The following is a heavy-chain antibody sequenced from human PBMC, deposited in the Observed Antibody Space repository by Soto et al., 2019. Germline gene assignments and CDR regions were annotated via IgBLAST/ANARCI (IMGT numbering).Heavy chain of an antibody. CDR3: ASWDQLLYYFDY. V-gene: IGHV4-31*03. J-gene: IGHJ4*02. CDR1: GGSISSGGYY. D-gene: IGHD1-26*01. CDR2: IYYSGST. Sequence: TLSLTCTVSGGSISSGGYYWSWSRQHPGKGLEWIGYIYYSGSTYYNPSLKSRVTISVDTSKNQFSLKLSSVTAADTAVYYCASWDQLLYYFDYWGQGTLVTVSS.